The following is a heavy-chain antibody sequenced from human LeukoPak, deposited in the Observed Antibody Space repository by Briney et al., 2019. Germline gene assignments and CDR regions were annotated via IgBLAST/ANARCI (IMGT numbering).Heavy chain of an antibody. Sequence: ASVKVSCKVSGYTLTELSMRWVRQAPGKGLEWMGGFDPEDGETIYAQQFQGRVTMTEDTSTDTAYMELSSLRSEDTAVYYCATVLRYFDWPPDPWGQGTLVTVSS. CDR1: GYTLTELS. D-gene: IGHD3-9*01. V-gene: IGHV1-24*01. J-gene: IGHJ5*02. CDR3: ATVLRYFDWPPDP. CDR2: FDPEDGET.